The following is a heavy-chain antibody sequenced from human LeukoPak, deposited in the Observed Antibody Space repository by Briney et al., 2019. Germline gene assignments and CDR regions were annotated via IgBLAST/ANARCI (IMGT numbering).Heavy chain of an antibody. CDR1: GFTFRNHG. Sequence: GTSLRLSCAASGFTFRNHGMHWVRQAPGKGLEWVAVIFYDGGYKYYADSVKGRFTMSRDNSKNTLWLQMNSPRADDTAVYYCVRDRSYRYFDFWGPGTSVTVSS. V-gene: IGHV3-33*01. J-gene: IGHJ4*02. CDR3: VRDRSYRYFDF. CDR2: IFYDGGYK. D-gene: IGHD4-11*01.